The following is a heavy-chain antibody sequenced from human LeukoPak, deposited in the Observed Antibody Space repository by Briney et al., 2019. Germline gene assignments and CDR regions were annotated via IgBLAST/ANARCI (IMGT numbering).Heavy chain of an antibody. J-gene: IGHJ4*02. CDR1: GFIFSNYW. D-gene: IGHD3-22*01. CDR3: AKDLQYYYDSSGYETPPLMHY. Sequence: GGSLRLSCAASGFIFSNYWMSWVRQAPGKGLEWVANIREDGSEKYYVDSVKGRFTVSRDNAKNSLYLQMNSLRAEDTAIYYCAKDLQYYYDSSGYETPPLMHYWGQGTLVTVSS. CDR2: IREDGSEK. V-gene: IGHV3-7*01.